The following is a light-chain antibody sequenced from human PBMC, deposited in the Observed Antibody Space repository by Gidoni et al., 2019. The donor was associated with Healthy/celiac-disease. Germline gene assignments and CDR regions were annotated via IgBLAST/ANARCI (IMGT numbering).Light chain of an antibody. CDR1: QSVSSSY. CDR2: GAS. Sequence: EIVLTQSPGTLSLSPGERATLSCRASQSVSSSYLAWYQKKPGQAPRLLIYGASSRATGIPDRFSGSGSGTDFTLTISRMEPEDVAVYYCQQYGTGWTFGQGTKVEIK. CDR3: QQYGTGWT. V-gene: IGKV3-20*01. J-gene: IGKJ1*01.